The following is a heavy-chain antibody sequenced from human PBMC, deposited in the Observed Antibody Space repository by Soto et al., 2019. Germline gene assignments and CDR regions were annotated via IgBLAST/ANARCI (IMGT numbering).Heavy chain of an antibody. V-gene: IGHV3-30-3*01. CDR3: ARCRHGSGSYTHFYYGLDV. J-gene: IGHJ6*02. Sequence: QVQLVESGGGVVQPGRSLRLSCAASGFTFISYAMHWVRQAPGKGLEWVAVISFDGSTEYYADSVKGRFTISRDNSKNPVYLQMNSLRSEDTAVYYCARCRHGSGSYTHFYYGLDVWGQGTTVTVSS. CDR1: GFTFISYA. D-gene: IGHD3-10*01. CDR2: ISFDGSTE.